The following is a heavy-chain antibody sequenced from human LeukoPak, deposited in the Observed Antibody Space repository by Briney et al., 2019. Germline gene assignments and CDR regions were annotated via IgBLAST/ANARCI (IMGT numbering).Heavy chain of an antibody. CDR3: ASRSSIWSGYQDALYYFDS. V-gene: IGHV4-59*01. CDR1: GGSISSYY. D-gene: IGHD3-3*01. J-gene: IGHJ4*02. CDR2: IYYSGST. Sequence: PSETLSLTCTVSGGSISSYYWSWIRQPPAKRLEWIGHIYYSGSTNYNPSLKSRVTISVDTSKNQFSLKLSSVTAAATAVYYCASRSSIWSGYQDALYYFDSWGQGALVTVSS.